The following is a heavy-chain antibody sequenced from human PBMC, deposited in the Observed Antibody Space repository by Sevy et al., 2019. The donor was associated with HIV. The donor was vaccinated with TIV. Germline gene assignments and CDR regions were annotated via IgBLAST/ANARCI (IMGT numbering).Heavy chain of an antibody. CDR3: AKDSGDDNYGLFDY. CDR1: GFTFSNYA. Sequence: GGSLRLSCGASGFTFSNYAMSWVRQAPGKGLEWVSSISGSGDNTYYADSVKGPFTVSRDNSKNKLYLQMNSLRAEDTAVYYCAKDSGDDNYGLFDYWGQGTLVTVSS. V-gene: IGHV3-23*01. J-gene: IGHJ4*02. D-gene: IGHD4-17*01. CDR2: ISGSGDNT.